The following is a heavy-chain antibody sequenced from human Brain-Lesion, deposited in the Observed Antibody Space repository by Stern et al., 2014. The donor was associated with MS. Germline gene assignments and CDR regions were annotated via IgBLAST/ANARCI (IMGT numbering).Heavy chain of an antibody. J-gene: IGHJ4*02. D-gene: IGHD3-22*01. CDR2: INWDSGSL. CDR3: TKDSGYFSGLFDS. Sequence: QLVQSGGGLVQPGSSLRVSCAASGFTFDDFAMHWVRQAPGQGLEWISGINWDSGSLAYADSVKGRFSISSDTSKNSPFLQLNSLRPEDTALYYFTKDSGYFSGLFDSWGQGTLVTVSA. CDR1: GFTFDDFA. V-gene: IGHV3-9*01.